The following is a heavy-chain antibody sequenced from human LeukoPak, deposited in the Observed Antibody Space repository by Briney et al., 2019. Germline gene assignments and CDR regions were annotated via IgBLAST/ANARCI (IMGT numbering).Heavy chain of an antibody. V-gene: IGHV3-23*01. CDR1: GFTFSNYA. CDR3: ARDTRLMYYFDF. Sequence: GGSLRLSCAASGFTFSNYAMTWVRQAPGRGLEWVSTITRFTGTTYYADSVKGRFTISRGDSNNTLYLQMNSLRAGDTAVYYCARDTRLMYYFDFWGQGALVTVSS. CDR2: ITRFTGTT. D-gene: IGHD2-2*01. J-gene: IGHJ4*02.